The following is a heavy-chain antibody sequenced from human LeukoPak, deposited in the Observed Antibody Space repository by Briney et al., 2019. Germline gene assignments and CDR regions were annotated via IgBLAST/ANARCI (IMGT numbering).Heavy chain of an antibody. D-gene: IGHD6-13*01. CDR1: GYTFTSYG. V-gene: IGHV1-18*01. Sequence: ASVKVSCMTSGYTFTSYGIIWVRQAPGQGLEWMGWISAYNGNRNYAQKLQGRVTMTTDTSTSTAYMELRSLRSDDTAVYYCARGGPGWDSSSWYNYWGQGTLVTVSS. CDR3: ARGGPGWDSSSWYNY. CDR2: ISAYNGNR. J-gene: IGHJ4*02.